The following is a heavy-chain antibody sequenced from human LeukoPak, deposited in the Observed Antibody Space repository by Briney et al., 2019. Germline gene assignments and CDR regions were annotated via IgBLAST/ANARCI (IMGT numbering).Heavy chain of an antibody. CDR2: MNPNSGNT. Sequence: GASVKVSCKASGYTFTSYDINWVRQATGQGLEWMGWMNPNSGNTGYAQKFQGRVTITRNTSISTAYMELSSLRSEDTAVYYCAKDRDLRAERELYFDYWGQGTLVTVSS. CDR3: AKDRDLRAERELYFDY. D-gene: IGHD1-26*01. V-gene: IGHV1-8*03. J-gene: IGHJ4*02. CDR1: GYTFTSYD.